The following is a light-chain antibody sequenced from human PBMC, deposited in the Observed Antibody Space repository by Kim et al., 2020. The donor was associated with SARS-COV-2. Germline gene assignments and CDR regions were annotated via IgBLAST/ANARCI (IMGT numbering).Light chain of an antibody. V-gene: IGKV1-8*01. Sequence: AIRMTQSPSSFSASTGDRVTITCRASQAVSSYLAWYQQKPGRAPKLLIYAASTLQRGVPSRFSGSGSGTDFTLTISCLQSEDFATYYCQQYYSYPRTFGQGTKVDIQ. CDR3: QQYYSYPRT. CDR1: QAVSSY. J-gene: IGKJ1*01. CDR2: AAS.